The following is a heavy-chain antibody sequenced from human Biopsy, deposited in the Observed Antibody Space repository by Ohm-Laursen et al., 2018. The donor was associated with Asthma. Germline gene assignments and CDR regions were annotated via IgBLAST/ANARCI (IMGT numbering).Heavy chain of an antibody. V-gene: IGHV1-69*01. CDR3: AKARCYYYYCNMEV. Sequence: SSVKVSCKPSGGTFNNYAINWVRQAPGQGLEWMGGISPIFGSTAYAQKFQGRVTITADVFTSTVYMELSGLRSEDTAVLYCAKARCYYYYCNMEVWGPGTAITASS. J-gene: IGHJ6*02. CDR1: GGTFNNYA. CDR2: ISPIFGST.